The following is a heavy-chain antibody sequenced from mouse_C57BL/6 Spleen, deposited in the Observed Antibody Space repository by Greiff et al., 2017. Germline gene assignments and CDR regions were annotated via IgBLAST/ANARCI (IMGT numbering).Heavy chain of an antibody. D-gene: IGHD3-2*02. CDR1: GFNIKNTY. J-gene: IGHJ2*01. CDR2: IDPANGNT. V-gene: IGHV14-3*01. CDR3: ARASSGYVNFGY. Sequence: VQLQQSVAELVRPGASVKLSCTASGFNIKNTYMHRVKQRPEQGLEWIGGIDPANGNTKYAPKFQGKDAIATDTSSNTAYPQLSSLTSEDTAIYYFARASSGYVNFGYWGQGTTLTVSS.